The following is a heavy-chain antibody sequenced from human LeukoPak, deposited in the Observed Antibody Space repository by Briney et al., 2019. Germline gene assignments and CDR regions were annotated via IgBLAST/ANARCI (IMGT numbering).Heavy chain of an antibody. Sequence: PGGSLRLSCAASGFTFSSYSMNWVRQAPGKGLEWVSSISSSSSYIYYADSVKGRFTISRDNAKNSLYLQMNSLRAEDTAVYYCARDIYYYDSSGYPTPFDYWGQGTLVTVSS. CDR3: ARDIYYYDSSGYPTPFDY. V-gene: IGHV3-21*01. CDR1: GFTFSSYS. D-gene: IGHD3-22*01. CDR2: ISSSSSYI. J-gene: IGHJ4*02.